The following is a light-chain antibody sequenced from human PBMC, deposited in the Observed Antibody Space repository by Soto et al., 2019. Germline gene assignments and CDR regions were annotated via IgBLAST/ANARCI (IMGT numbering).Light chain of an antibody. CDR3: SSYSSSSTLV. J-gene: IGLJ1*01. CDR2: EVS. V-gene: IGLV2-14*01. CDR1: SSDVGGYNY. Sequence: QSVLTQPASVSGSPGQSITIACTGSSSDVGGYNYVSWFQQHPGKAPKLMIYEVSNRPSGVSNRFSASKSGNTAPLTISGLQAEDEATYYCSSYSSSSTLVFVTGTKVTVL.